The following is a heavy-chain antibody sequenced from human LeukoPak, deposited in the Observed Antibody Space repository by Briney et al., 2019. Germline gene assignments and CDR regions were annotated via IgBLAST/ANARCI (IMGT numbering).Heavy chain of an antibody. Sequence: PGGSLTLSCGDSGFTFSSHWMSWGRQAPGKGLEWVASINQDGSEKYYVDSVKGRFTISRDNAKNSLSLQMNSLRAEDTAVYYCARGKFGSGWIFDYWGQGTLVTVSS. CDR2: INQDGSEK. V-gene: IGHV3-7*04. J-gene: IGHJ4*02. CDR3: ARGKFGSGWIFDY. CDR1: GFTFSSHW. D-gene: IGHD6-19*01.